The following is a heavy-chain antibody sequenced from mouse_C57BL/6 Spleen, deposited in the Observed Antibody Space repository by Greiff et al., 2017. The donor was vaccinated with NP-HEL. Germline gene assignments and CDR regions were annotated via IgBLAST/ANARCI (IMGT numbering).Heavy chain of an antibody. CDR1: GYTFTSYW. CDR2: IHPNSGST. CDR3: ARSRNWDGFAY. D-gene: IGHD4-1*01. J-gene: IGHJ3*01. Sequence: QVQLKQPGAELVKPGASVKLSCKASGYTFTSYWMHWVKQRPGQGLEWIGMIHPNSGSTNYNEKFKSKATLTVDKSSSTAYMQLSSLTSEDSAVYYCARSRNWDGFAYWGQGTLVTVSA. V-gene: IGHV1-64*01.